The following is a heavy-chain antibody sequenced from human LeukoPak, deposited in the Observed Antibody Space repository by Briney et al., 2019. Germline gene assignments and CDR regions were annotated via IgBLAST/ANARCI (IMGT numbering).Heavy chain of an antibody. J-gene: IGHJ5*02. D-gene: IGHD3-3*01. CDR3: ARHTTYDFWSGYSGHWFDP. V-gene: IGHV4-61*02. Sequence: PSETLSLTCTVSGDFISSGGYYWSWIRQPAGKGLEWIGRIYTSGSTNYNPSLKSRVTISVDTSKNQFSLKLSSVTAADTAVYYCARHTTYDFWSGYSGHWFDPWGQGTLVTVSS. CDR1: GDFISSGGYY. CDR2: IYTSGST.